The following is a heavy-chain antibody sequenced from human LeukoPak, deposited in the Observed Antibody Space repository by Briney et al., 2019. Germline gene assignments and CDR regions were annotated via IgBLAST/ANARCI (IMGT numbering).Heavy chain of an antibody. D-gene: IGHD2-15*01. CDR3: ARGGRYCSGGSCYSDY. CDR2: MNPNSGNT. CDR1: GYTLTSYD. Sequence: GASVKVSCKASGYTLTSYDINWVRQATGQGLEWMGWMNPNSGNTGYAQKFQGRVTMTRNTSISTAYMELSSLRSEDTAVYYCARGGRYCSGGSCYSDYWGQGTLVTVSS. J-gene: IGHJ4*02. V-gene: IGHV1-8*01.